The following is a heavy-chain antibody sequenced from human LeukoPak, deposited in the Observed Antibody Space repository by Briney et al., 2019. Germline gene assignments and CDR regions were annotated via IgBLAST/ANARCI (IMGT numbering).Heavy chain of an antibody. CDR3: ARDPAPNYYDTTGPPFFDY. CDR2: TFHSGST. V-gene: IGHV4-38-2*02. CDR1: GYSISTGYY. D-gene: IGHD3-22*01. Sequence: SETLSLTCAVSGYSISTGYYWGWIRQPPGKGLEWIGSTFHSGSTDYNPSLKSRVTISVDTSKNHFSLKLNSVTAADTAVYYCARDPAPNYYDTTGPPFFDYWGQGTLVTVSS. J-gene: IGHJ4*02.